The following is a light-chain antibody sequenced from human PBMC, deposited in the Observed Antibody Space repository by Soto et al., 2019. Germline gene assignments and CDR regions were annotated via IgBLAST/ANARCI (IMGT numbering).Light chain of an antibody. V-gene: IGKV3-20*01. CDR3: QQYGLSPRT. Sequence: EIVLTQSPGTLSLSPGERATLSCRASQSVSSCYLAWYQQKPGQAPRLFIYAASIRATGIPDRFSGSGSGTDSTLTISSLEPEDFAVYYCQQYGLSPRTFGRGTKVEIK. CDR2: AAS. CDR1: QSVSSCY. J-gene: IGKJ1*01.